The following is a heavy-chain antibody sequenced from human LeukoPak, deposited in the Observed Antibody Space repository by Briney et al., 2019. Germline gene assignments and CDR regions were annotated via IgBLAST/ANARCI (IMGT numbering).Heavy chain of an antibody. J-gene: IGHJ4*02. D-gene: IGHD1-26*01. V-gene: IGHV3-23*01. CDR2: ISGSGAST. CDR3: AKDVGKWESLHFFDY. CDR1: GFTFSNYA. Sequence: GGSLRLSCAASGFTFSNYAMSWVRQAPGKGLEWISGISGSGASTYYADSVTGRFTISRDNSGNTLYLQMNSLRGDDTAVYYCAKDVGKWESLHFFDYWGQGTLVTASS.